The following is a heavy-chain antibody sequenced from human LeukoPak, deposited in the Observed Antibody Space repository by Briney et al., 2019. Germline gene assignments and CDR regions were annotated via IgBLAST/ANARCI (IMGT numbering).Heavy chain of an antibody. V-gene: IGHV4-59*01. CDR3: ARENTMVRGAFDAFDI. J-gene: IGHJ3*02. CDR1: GGSISGSY. D-gene: IGHD3-10*01. Sequence: SETLSLTCTVSGGSISGSYWSWIRQPPGKGLEWIGYIYYRGSTNYNPSLKSRVTILVDTSNNQFSLRLNSVTAADTAVYYCARENTMVRGAFDAFDIWGQGTMVTVSS. CDR2: IYYRGST.